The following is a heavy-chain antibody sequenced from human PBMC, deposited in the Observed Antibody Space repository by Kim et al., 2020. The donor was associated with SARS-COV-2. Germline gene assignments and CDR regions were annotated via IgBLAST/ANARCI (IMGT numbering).Heavy chain of an antibody. V-gene: IGHV3-33*01. CDR2: IWYDGSNK. CDR1: GFTFSSYG. CDR3: ARDTRDYNGMDV. Sequence: GGSLRLSCAASGFTFSSYGMHWVRQAPGKGLEWVAVIWYDGSNKYYADSVKGRFTISRDNSKNTLYLQMNSLRAEDTAVYYCARDTRDYNGMDVLGQGTTGTVSS. J-gene: IGHJ6*02.